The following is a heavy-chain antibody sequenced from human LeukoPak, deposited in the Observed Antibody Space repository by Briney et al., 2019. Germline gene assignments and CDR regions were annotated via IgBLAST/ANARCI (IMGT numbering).Heavy chain of an antibody. J-gene: IGHJ4*02. D-gene: IGHD7-27*01. V-gene: IGHV3-23*01. Sequence: GGSLRLSCAASGFTFSSYAMSWVRQAPGKGLEWISTITTSDGNTYYADSVKGRFTVSRDNSKNTLFLQMNSLRAEDTAVYYCAKDGGLWVSAHWGDSWGRGTLVTVSS. CDR2: ITTSDGNT. CDR3: AKDGGLWVSAHWGDS. CDR1: GFTFSSYA.